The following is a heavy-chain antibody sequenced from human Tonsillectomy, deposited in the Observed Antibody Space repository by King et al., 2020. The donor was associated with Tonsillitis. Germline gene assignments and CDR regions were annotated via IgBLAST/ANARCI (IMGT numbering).Heavy chain of an antibody. CDR3: AKSGKHYYHSSGYNDI. Sequence: VQLVESGGGLVQPGGSLRLSCAASGFIFSSSAMSWFRQAPGKGLDWVSGISGSGGSTYYADSVKGRFTISRENSKNTLYLQMNSLRAEDTAVYYCAKSGKHYYHSSGYNDIWGQGTMVTVSS. CDR2: ISGSGGST. J-gene: IGHJ3*02. V-gene: IGHV3-23*04. CDR1: GFIFSSSA. D-gene: IGHD3-22*01.